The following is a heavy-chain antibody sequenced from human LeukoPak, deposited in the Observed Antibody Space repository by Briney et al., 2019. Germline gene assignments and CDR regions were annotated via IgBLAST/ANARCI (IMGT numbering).Heavy chain of an antibody. V-gene: IGHV3-21*01. CDR3: ARGGEYYDSSGYYYPEGRYFDY. Sequence: GALRLSCAASGFTFSSYSMNWVRQAPGKGLEWVSSISSSSSYIYYADSVKGRFTISRDNAKKSLYLQMNSLRAEDTAVYYCARGGEYYDSSGYYYPEGRYFDYWGQGTLVTVSS. D-gene: IGHD3-22*01. J-gene: IGHJ4*02. CDR2: ISSSSSYI. CDR1: GFTFSSYS.